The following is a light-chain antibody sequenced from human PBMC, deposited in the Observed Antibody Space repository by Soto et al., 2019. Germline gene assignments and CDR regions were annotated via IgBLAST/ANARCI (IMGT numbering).Light chain of an antibody. CDR3: QEYGTSRT. V-gene: IGKV3-20*01. CDR2: ATS. CDR1: QSVSGSY. J-gene: IGKJ1*01. Sequence: EIVLTQSPVTLSLSPGERATLSCRASQSVSGSYLAWYQXXXGQAPRLLIYATSRRATGIPDRXXXXXXXXXXTLTISRLEPEDFAVYYCQEYGTSRTLGQGTKVEIK.